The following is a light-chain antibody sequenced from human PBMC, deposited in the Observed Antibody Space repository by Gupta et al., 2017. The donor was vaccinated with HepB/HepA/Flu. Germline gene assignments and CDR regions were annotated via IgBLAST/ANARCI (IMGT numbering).Light chain of an antibody. CDR3: QQYNNWPPDT. J-gene: IGKJ4*01. CDR1: QSVGSN. V-gene: IGKV3-15*01. CDR2: GAS. Sequence: EIVMTQPPATLSVYHGERATLSCRASQSVGSNLAWYQQKPGQAPRLLIYGASPRATGIPARFSGSGSWTEFTLTISSLQSEDFAVYYCQQYNNWPPDTFGGGTKVEIK.